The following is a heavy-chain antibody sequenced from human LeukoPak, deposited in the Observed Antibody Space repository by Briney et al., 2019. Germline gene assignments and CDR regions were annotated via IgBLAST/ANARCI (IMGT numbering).Heavy chain of an antibody. D-gene: IGHD6-19*01. Sequence: SETLSLTCTVSGGSISSSSYYWGWIRQPPGKGLEWIGSIYYSGSTYYNPSLKSRVTISVDTSKNQFSLKLSSVTAADTAVYYCARAYGSSSGWYYYYYYMDVWGKGTTVTVSS. CDR1: GGSISSSSYY. V-gene: IGHV4-39*07. J-gene: IGHJ6*03. CDR2: IYYSGST. CDR3: ARAYGSSSGWYYYYYYMDV.